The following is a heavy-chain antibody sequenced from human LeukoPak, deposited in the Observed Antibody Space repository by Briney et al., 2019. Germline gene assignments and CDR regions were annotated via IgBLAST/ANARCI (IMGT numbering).Heavy chain of an antibody. CDR3: ARDSGSYGMVDH. CDR2: IYYSGST. J-gene: IGHJ4*02. CDR1: GGSISSSSYY. D-gene: IGHD1-26*01. V-gene: IGHV4-39*07. Sequence: SETLSLTCTVSGGSISSSSYYWGWIRQPPGKGLEWIGSIYYSGSTYYNPSLKSRVTISVDRSKNQFSLKLSSVTAADTAVYYCARDSGSYGMVDHWGQGTLVTVSS.